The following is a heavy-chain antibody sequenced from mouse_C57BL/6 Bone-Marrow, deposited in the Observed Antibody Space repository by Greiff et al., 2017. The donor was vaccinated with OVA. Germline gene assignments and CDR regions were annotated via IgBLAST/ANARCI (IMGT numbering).Heavy chain of an antibody. CDR1: GYTFTSYT. J-gene: IGHJ4*01. V-gene: IGHV1-4*01. D-gene: IGHD1-1*01. CDR2: INPSSGYT. CDR3: ASKNYYGSSFYAMDY. Sequence: VQGVESGAELARPGASVKMSCKASGYTFTSYTMHWVKQRPGQGLEWIGYINPSSGYTKYNQKFKDKATLTADKSSSTAYMQLSSLTSEDSAVYYCASKNYYGSSFYAMDYWGQGTSVTVSS.